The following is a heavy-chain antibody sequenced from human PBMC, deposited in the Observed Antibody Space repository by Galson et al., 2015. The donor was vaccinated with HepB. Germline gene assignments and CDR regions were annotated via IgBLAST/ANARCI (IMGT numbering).Heavy chain of an antibody. CDR2: IYSGGRSTVST. V-gene: IGHV3-53*01. Sequence: SLRLSCAASGFIVRNNYMNWVRQAPGKGLEWVSIIYSGGRSTVSTYYADSVKGRFTISRDDSKNTLFLQMNSLRIDDTAVYYCAKDLNWNYDYWGQGTLVTVSS. J-gene: IGHJ4*02. CDR3: AKDLNWNYDY. CDR1: GFIVRNNY. D-gene: IGHD1-7*01.